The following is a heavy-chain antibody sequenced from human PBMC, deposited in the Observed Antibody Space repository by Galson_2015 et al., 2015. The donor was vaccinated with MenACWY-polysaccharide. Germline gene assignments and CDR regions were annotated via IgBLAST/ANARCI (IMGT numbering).Heavy chain of an antibody. Sequence: SLRLSCAASGFSFSTYWMHWVRHAPGKGLVWVSRINADGSATGYADSVRGRFTISRDNAKNTLYLEMNSLRAEDTAVYYCTKAGAQYCSGSSCYFNWFDPWGQGTLVTVSS. J-gene: IGHJ5*02. CDR1: GFSFSTYW. D-gene: IGHD2-15*01. V-gene: IGHV3-74*01. CDR3: TKAGAQYCSGSSCYFNWFDP. CDR2: INADGSAT.